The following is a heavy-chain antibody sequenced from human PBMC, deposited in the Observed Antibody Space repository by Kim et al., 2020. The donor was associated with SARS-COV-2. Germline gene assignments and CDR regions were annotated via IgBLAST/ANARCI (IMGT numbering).Heavy chain of an antibody. Sequence: GGSLRLSCAASGFTFSSYAMSWVRQAPGKGLEWVSAISGSGGSTYYADSVKGRFTISRDNSKNTLYLQMNSLRAEDTAVYYCAKDQKDYYGSGSYSFDYWGQGTLVTVSS. J-gene: IGHJ4*02. CDR2: ISGSGGST. D-gene: IGHD3-10*01. CDR1: GFTFSSYA. V-gene: IGHV3-23*01. CDR3: AKDQKDYYGSGSYSFDY.